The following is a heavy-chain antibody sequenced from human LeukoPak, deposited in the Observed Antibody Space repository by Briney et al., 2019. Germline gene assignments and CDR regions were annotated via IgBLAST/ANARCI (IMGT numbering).Heavy chain of an antibody. V-gene: IGHV4-61*01. CDR3: ARVLLWFGELYDAFDI. CDR1: GGSISSSSYY. D-gene: IGHD3-10*01. J-gene: IGHJ3*02. Sequence: PSETLSLTCTVSGGSISSSSYYWSWIRQPPGKGLEWIGYIYYSGSTNYNPSLKSRVTISVDTSKNQFSLKLSSVTAADTAVYYCARVLLWFGELYDAFDIWGQGTMVTVSS. CDR2: IYYSGST.